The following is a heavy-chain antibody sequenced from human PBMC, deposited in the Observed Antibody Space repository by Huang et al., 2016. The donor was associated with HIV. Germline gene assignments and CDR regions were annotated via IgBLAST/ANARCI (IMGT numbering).Heavy chain of an antibody. J-gene: IGHJ3*02. Sequence: QIQLMQSGPELKQPGASVKVSCKASGYTFTSYWITWVRQAPGQGPEWMGLISASSGDTEYAQKFQGRVTLTTDTSTNIAYMELRSLRSDDTAKYYCARDPKYHRIGYYRQRRGIDIWGQGTMVIVSS. CDR3: ARDPKYHRIGYYRQRRGIDI. V-gene: IGHV1-18*01. D-gene: IGHD3-22*01. CDR2: ISASSGDT. CDR1: GYTFTSYW.